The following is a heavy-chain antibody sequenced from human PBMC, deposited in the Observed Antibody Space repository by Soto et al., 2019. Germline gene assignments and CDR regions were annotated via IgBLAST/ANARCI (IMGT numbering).Heavy chain of an antibody. CDR3: AKDQQEFRSTELGYYGMDV. V-gene: IGHV3-30*18. J-gene: IGHJ6*02. CDR2: ISYDGSNK. CDR1: GFTFSSYG. Sequence: QPGGSLRLSCAASGFTFSSYGMHWVRQAPGKGLEWVAVISYDGSNKYYADSVKGRFTISRDNSKNTLYLQMNSLRAEDTAVYYCAKDQQEFRSTELGYYGMDVWGQGTTVTVSS. D-gene: IGHD1-26*01.